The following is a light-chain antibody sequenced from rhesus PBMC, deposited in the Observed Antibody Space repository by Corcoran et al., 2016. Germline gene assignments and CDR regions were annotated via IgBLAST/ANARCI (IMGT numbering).Light chain of an antibody. CDR2: GNT. J-gene: IGLJ1*01. V-gene: IGLV3S11*01. Sequence: SSGLTQEPALSVALGQTVRMTCQGDSLKTYYTNWYQQKPGQVPVLVIYGNTHRPPGIPGRFSGAWSGNTGSLTITGAQVEDEADYYCGSWDNTGNHYIFGAGTRLTVL. CDR1: SLKTYY. CDR3: GSWDNTGNHYI.